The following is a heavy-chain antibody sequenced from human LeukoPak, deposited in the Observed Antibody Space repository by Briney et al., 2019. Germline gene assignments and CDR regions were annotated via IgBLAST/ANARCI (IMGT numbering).Heavy chain of an antibody. J-gene: IGHJ5*02. D-gene: IGHD3-9*01. CDR1: GFTFSSYE. CDR2: ISSSGSTI. Sequence: GGSLRLSCAASGFTFSSYEMNWVRQAPGKGLEWVSYISSSGSTIYYADSVKGRFTISRDNAKNSLYLQMNSLRAEDTAVYYCARARISDWFPRWFDPWGQGTLVAVSS. V-gene: IGHV3-48*03. CDR3: ARARISDWFPRWFDP.